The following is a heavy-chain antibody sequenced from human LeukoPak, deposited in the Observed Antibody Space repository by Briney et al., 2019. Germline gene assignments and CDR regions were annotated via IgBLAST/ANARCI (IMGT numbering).Heavy chain of an antibody. CDR2: INHSGST. Sequence: SETLSLTCAVYGGSFSGYYWSWIRQPPGKGLEWIGEINHSGSTNYNPSLKSRVTISVDTSKNQFSLKLSSVTAADTAVYYCARTGSYYYDSSGCSGGWFDPWGQGTLVTVSS. J-gene: IGHJ5*02. D-gene: IGHD3-22*01. CDR3: ARTGSYYYDSSGCSGGWFDP. V-gene: IGHV4-34*01. CDR1: GGSFSGYY.